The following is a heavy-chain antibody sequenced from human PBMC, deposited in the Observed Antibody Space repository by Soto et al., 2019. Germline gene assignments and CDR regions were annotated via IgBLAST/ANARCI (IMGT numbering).Heavy chain of an antibody. D-gene: IGHD3-10*01. CDR3: AQHGVNSPFRI. Sequence: QLQLQESGPGLVKPSETLSLTCTVSGGSIDSSTYYWGWVRQPPGKGLEWIGSIYYDGTTYYNPSLKSRVTMSVDTSKNQFSLKLSSVTATDTAVYYCAQHGVNSPFRIWGQGTMVTVSS. CDR2: IYYDGTT. CDR1: GGSIDSSTYY. J-gene: IGHJ3*02. V-gene: IGHV4-39*01.